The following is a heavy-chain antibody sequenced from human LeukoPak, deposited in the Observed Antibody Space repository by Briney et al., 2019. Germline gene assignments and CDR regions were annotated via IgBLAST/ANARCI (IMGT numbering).Heavy chain of an antibody. V-gene: IGHV4-38-2*01. D-gene: IGHD5/OR15-5a*01. CDR3: ARQVSDYYYYYIDV. Sequence: PSETLSLTCDVSGVSISDGYYWDWVRQPPGKGLEWIGSIYYSETTYYNPSLRSRATISVDTYKSQFSLNLRSVTAADTAVYYCARQVSDYYYYYIDVWGRGTAVTVSS. CDR2: IYYSETT. J-gene: IGHJ6*03. CDR1: GVSISDGYY.